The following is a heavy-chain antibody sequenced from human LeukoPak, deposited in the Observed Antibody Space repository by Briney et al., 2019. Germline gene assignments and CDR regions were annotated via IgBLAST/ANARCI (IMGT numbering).Heavy chain of an antibody. CDR1: GFTFSAYS. J-gene: IGHJ4*02. V-gene: IGHV3-48*04. CDR3: ARDQPSVGWGFDS. D-gene: IGHD3-10*01. Sequence: PGGSLRLSCAASGFTFSAYSMNWVRHTPGRGLEWVANINGRGITIHYADSLRGRFTISRDNTKNSLNLQMNNLRAEDTGLYYCARDQPSVGWGFDSWGRGTLVIVSS. CDR2: INGRGITI.